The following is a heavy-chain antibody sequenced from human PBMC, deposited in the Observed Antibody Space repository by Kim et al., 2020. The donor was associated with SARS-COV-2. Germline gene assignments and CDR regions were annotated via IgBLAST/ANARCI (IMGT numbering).Heavy chain of an antibody. CDR3: AKLWGSTSSIWAGQETMDV. D-gene: IGHD2-2*01. V-gene: IGHV3-23*01. Sequence: GGSLRLSCAASGFTFSSYAMSWVRQAPGKGLEWVSAISGSGGSTYYADSVKGRFTISRDNSKNTLYLQMNSLRAEDTAVYYCAKLWGSTSSIWAGQETMDVWGKGTTVTVSS. CDR1: GFTFSSYA. J-gene: IGHJ6*03. CDR2: ISGSGGST.